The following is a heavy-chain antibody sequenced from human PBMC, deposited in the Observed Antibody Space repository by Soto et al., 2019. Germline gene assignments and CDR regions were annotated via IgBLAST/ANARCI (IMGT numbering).Heavy chain of an antibody. V-gene: IGHV3-48*02. CDR1: GFTFSSYS. J-gene: IGHJ5*02. CDR2: ISSRSSTI. D-gene: IGHD6-19*01. CDR3: ARDSVAGMGNWFDP. Sequence: GSLRLSWAASGFTFSSYSMNWVRQAPGKGLEWVSYISSRSSTIYYADSVKGRFTISRDNAKNSLYLQMNSLRDEDTAVYYCARDSVAGMGNWFDPWGQGTLVTVSS.